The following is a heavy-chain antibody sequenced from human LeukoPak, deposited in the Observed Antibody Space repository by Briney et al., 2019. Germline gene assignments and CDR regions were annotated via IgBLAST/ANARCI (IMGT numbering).Heavy chain of an antibody. D-gene: IGHD4-17*01. CDR2: ISGSGGST. Sequence: GGSLRLSCAASGFTFSSYGMSWVRQAPGKGLEWVSAISGSGGSTYYADSVKGRFTISRDNSKNTLYLQMNSLRAEDTAVYYCARDTSAVTRNWYFDLWGRGTLVTVSS. V-gene: IGHV3-23*01. J-gene: IGHJ2*01. CDR1: GFTFSSYG. CDR3: ARDTSAVTRNWYFDL.